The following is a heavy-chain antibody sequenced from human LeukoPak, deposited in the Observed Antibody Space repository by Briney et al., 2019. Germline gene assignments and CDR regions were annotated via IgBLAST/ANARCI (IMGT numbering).Heavy chain of an antibody. Sequence: QAGGSLRLSCVASGFTFSSNDMSWVRQAPGKGLEWVSIFSESGGRTYYADSVKGRFTISRDTPKNTLYLQMNSLRAEDTAVYYCAKDAGSISPSFFDYWAQGTLVTVSS. V-gene: IGHV3-23*01. CDR1: GFTFSSND. CDR3: AKDAGSISPSFFDY. J-gene: IGHJ4*02. CDR2: FSESGGRT. D-gene: IGHD2-21*01.